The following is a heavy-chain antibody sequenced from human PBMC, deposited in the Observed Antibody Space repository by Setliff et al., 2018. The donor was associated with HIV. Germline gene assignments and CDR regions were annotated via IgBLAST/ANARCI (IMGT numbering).Heavy chain of an antibody. CDR3: VKDGSLTGRYYHYMDI. CDR2: MNPNSGNT. CDR1: GYSITSDD. Sequence: ASVKVSCKASGYSITSDDIGWVRQATGQGFEWMGWMNPNSGNTGYAQKFEGRVTMTRDTSTNTVFMELISLTTEDTALYYCVKDGSLTGRYYHYMDIWGKGTTVTVSS. D-gene: IGHD3-9*01. J-gene: IGHJ6*03. V-gene: IGHV1-8*01.